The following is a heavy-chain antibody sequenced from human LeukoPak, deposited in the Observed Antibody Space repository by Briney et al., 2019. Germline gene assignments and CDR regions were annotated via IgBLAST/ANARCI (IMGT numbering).Heavy chain of an antibody. CDR2: MNPNSGNT. D-gene: IGHD6-6*01. J-gene: IGHJ4*02. CDR3: ARGGRRIAARPGYYFDY. V-gene: IGHV1-8*02. CDR1: GYTFTSYY. Sequence: ASVKVSCKASGYTFTSYYMHWVRQAPGQGLEWMGWMNPNSGNTGYAQKFQGRVTMTRNTSISTAYMELSSLRSEDTAVYYCARGGRRIAARPGYYFDYWGQGTLVTVSS.